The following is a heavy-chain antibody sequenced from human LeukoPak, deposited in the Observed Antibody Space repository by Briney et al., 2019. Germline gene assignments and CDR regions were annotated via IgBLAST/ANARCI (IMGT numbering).Heavy chain of an antibody. D-gene: IGHD3-22*01. CDR3: AKVTDSSGYFPSDY. CDR2: IWYDGSNK. CDR1: GFTFSSYA. J-gene: IGHJ4*02. V-gene: IGHV3-33*06. Sequence: GASLRLSCAASGFTFSSYAMHWVRQAPGKGLEWVAVIWYDGSNKYYADSVKGRSTISRDNSKNTMYLQMNSLRADDTAVYYCAKVTDSSGYFPSDYWGQGTLVTVSS.